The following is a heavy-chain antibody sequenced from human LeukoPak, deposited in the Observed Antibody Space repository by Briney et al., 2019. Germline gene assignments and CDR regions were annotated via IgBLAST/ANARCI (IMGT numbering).Heavy chain of an antibody. V-gene: IGHV3-74*01. CDR2: IKSDGST. D-gene: IGHD3-10*01. CDR1: GFTFSSYW. J-gene: IGHJ5*01. Sequence: RPGGSLRLSCAASGFTFSSYWMPWVRQTPGKGLMWVARIKSDGSTIYADSVQGRFTISRDNAKNMVYLQMNSLYCTRAITYFYGSVTYDWFDSWGQGTRVTVSS. CDR3: GSVTYDWFDS.